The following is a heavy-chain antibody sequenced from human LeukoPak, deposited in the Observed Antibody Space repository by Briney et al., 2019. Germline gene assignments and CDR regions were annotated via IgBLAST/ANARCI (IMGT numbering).Heavy chain of an antibody. CDR2: IYSGGST. D-gene: IGHD6-13*01. CDR1: GFTFSTHA. CDR3: ARVQYSSSSRRDAFDI. J-gene: IGHJ3*02. V-gene: IGHV3-66*01. Sequence: GGSLRLSCAASGFTFSTHAMTWVRQAPGKGLEWVSVIYSGGSTYYADSVKGRFTISRDNSKNTLYLKMNSLRAEDTAVYYCARVQYSSSSRRDAFDIWGQGTMVTVSS.